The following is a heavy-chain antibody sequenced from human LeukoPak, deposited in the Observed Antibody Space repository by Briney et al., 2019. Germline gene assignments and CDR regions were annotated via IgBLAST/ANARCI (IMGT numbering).Heavy chain of an antibody. V-gene: IGHV1-2*02. D-gene: IGHD3-22*01. CDR3: ARGSTARYYYDRSGYYRGAFDY. Sequence: GASVKVSCKASGYTFTGYYMHWVRQAPGQGLEWMGWINPNSGGTNYAQKFQGRVTMTRDTSISTAYMELSRLRSDDTAVYYCARGSTARYYYDRSGYYRGAFDYWGQGTLVTVSS. CDR2: INPNSGGT. J-gene: IGHJ4*02. CDR1: GYTFTGYY.